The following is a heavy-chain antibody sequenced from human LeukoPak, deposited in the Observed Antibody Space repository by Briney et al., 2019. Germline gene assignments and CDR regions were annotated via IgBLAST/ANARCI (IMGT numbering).Heavy chain of an antibody. D-gene: IGHD3-22*01. Sequence: GGSLRLSCAASGFTFSSCWMHWVRQVPGKGLVWVSRINSDGSSATYADSVKGRFTISRDNAKNTLYLQMNSLRAEDTAVYYCASWSSLGSGYYIDYWGQGTLVTVSS. J-gene: IGHJ4*02. CDR3: ASWSSLGSGYYIDY. V-gene: IGHV3-74*01. CDR2: INSDGSSA. CDR1: GFTFSSCW.